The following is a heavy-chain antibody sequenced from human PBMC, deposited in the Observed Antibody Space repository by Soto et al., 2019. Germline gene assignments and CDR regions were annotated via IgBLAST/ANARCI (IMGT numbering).Heavy chain of an antibody. CDR3: ARDPPQGGGSGWYRLGLSRLDY. CDR2: ISYDGSNK. CDR1: GFTFSSYA. Sequence: GGSLRLSCAASGFTFSSYAMHWVRQAPGKGLEWVAVISYDGSNKYYADSVKGRFTISRDNSKNTLYLQMNSLRAEDTAVYYCARDPPQGGGSGWYRLGLSRLDYWGQGNLVTVSS. V-gene: IGHV3-30-3*01. J-gene: IGHJ4*02. D-gene: IGHD6-19*01.